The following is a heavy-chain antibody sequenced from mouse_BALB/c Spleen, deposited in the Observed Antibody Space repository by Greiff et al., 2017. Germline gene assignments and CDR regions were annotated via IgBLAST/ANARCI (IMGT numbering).Heavy chain of an antibody. Sequence: VQLKESGPELEKPGASVKISCKASGYSFTGYNMNWVKQSNGKSLEWIGNIDPYYGGTSYNQKFKGKATLTVDKSSSTAYMQLKSLTSEDSAVYYCARRGESSYGNYWYFDVWGAGTTVTVSS. J-gene: IGHJ1*01. D-gene: IGHD2-10*01. CDR1: GYSFTGYN. CDR3: ARRGESSYGNYWYFDV. V-gene: IGHV1-39*01. CDR2: IDPYYGGT.